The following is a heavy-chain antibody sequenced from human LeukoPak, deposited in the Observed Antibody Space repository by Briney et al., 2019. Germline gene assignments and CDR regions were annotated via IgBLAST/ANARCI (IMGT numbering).Heavy chain of an antibody. CDR3: ARAARSWVTCPDY. V-gene: IGHV1-2*02. CDR2: INPNSGGT. Sequence: VMVSCKASGYTFTGYYMHWVRQAPGQGLEWMGWINPNSGGTNYAQKFQGRVTMTRDTSISTAYMELSRLRSDDTAVYYCARAARSWVTCPDYWGQVTLFTVSS. J-gene: IGHJ4*02. CDR1: GYTFTGYY. D-gene: IGHD5-18*01.